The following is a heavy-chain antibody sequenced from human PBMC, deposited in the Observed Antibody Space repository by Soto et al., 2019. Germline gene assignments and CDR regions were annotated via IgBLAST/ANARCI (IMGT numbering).Heavy chain of an antibody. CDR1: GFTFSNAW. D-gene: IGHD3-22*01. CDR2: IKSKTDGGTT. CDR3: TTDGTEYYYDSSGYNKGNAFDI. V-gene: IGHV3-15*01. J-gene: IGHJ3*02. Sequence: GGSLRLSCAASGFTFSNAWMSWVRQAPGKGLEWVGRIKSKTDGGTTDYAAPVKGRFTISRDDSKNTLYLQMNSLKTEDTAVYYCTTDGTEYYYDSSGYNKGNAFDIWGQGTMVTVSS.